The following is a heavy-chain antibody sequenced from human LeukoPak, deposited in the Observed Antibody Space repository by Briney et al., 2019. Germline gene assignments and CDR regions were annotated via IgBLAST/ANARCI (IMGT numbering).Heavy chain of an antibody. CDR3: AREVGAESTYVYYFDY. CDR2: IYTSGST. CDR1: GGSISSYY. J-gene: IGHJ4*02. D-gene: IGHD3-10*02. Sequence: PSETLSLTCTVSGGSISSYYWSWIRQPAGKGLEWIGRIYTSGSTNYNPSLKSRVTMSVDTSKNQFSLKLSSVTAADTAVYYCAREVGAESTYVYYFDYWGQGTLVTVSS. V-gene: IGHV4-4*07.